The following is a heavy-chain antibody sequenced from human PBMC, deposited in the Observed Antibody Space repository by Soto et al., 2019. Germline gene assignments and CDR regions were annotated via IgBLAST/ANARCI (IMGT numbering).Heavy chain of an antibody. CDR2: IYYSGST. J-gene: IGHJ4*02. V-gene: IGHV4-59*01. CDR1: GGSISTYY. CDR3: ARDRSRYDFWSGPYYFDY. D-gene: IGHD3-3*01. Sequence: SETLSLTCTVSGGSISTYYWSWIRQPPGKGLEWIGYIYYSGSTNYNPSLKSRVTISVDTSKNQFSLKLSSVSAADTAVYYCARDRSRYDFWSGPYYFDYWGQGTLVTVSS.